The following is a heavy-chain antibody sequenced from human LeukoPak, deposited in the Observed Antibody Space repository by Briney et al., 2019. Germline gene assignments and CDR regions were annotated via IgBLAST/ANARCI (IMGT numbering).Heavy chain of an antibody. CDR2: IYYSGST. Sequence: PSETLSLTCTVSGDSISTSGYYWGWIRQPPGKGLEWIGSIYYSGSTYYNPSLKSRVTISVDTSKNQFSLKLTSVTAADTAVYYCARREVISGTTYPFDVWGQGTMVTVSS. D-gene: IGHD1-7*01. CDR3: ARREVISGTTYPFDV. CDR1: GDSISTSGYY. V-gene: IGHV4-39*01. J-gene: IGHJ3*01.